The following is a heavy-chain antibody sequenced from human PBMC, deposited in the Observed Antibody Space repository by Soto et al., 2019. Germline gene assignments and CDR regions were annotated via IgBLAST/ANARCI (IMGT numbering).Heavy chain of an antibody. CDR2: ISGYNDNT. CDR1: GYTFTSYG. V-gene: IGHV1-18*04. Sequence: GASVKVSCKASGYTFTSYGISWVRQAPGQGLEWMGWISGYNDNTNYAQKFQDRVTMTTDTSTSTAYMELRSLRSDDTAVYYCARSHNYFDYWGQGTLVTVSS. CDR3: ARSHNYFDY. J-gene: IGHJ4*02.